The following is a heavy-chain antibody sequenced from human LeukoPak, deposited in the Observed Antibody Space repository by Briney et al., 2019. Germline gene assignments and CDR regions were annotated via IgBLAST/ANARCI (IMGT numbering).Heavy chain of an antibody. CDR2: IIPIFGTA. V-gene: IGHV1-69*13. CDR3: ARPMYSDRAFDI. J-gene: IGHJ3*02. Sequence: SVKVSCKASGYTFTSYAMHWVRQAPGQGLEWMGGIIPIFGTANYAQKFQGRVTITADESTSTAYMELSSLRSEDTAVYYCARPMYSDRAFDIWGQGTMVTVSS. CDR1: GYTFTSYA. D-gene: IGHD6-13*01.